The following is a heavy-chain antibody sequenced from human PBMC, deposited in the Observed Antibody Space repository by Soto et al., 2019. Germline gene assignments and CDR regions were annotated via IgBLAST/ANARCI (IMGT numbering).Heavy chain of an antibody. CDR2: INPNSGGT. J-gene: IGHJ6*02. CDR1: GYTFTGYY. D-gene: IGHD3-10*01. V-gene: IGHV1-2*02. CDR3: ASWTNYYYGSGRLDYYYYYYYGMDV. Sequence: XSVKVSCKASGYTFTGYYMHWVRQAPGQGLEWMGWINPNSGGTNYAQKFQGRVTMTRDTSISTAYMELSRLRSDDTAVYYCASWTNYYYGSGRLDYYYYYYYGMDVWGQGTTVTVSS.